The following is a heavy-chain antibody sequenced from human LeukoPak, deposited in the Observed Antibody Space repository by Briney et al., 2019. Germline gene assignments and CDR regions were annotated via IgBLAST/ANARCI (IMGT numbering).Heavy chain of an antibody. CDR3: AKEGTAMASSYFDY. CDR1: GFTFSSYG. D-gene: IGHD5-18*01. J-gene: IGHJ4*02. V-gene: IGHV3-30*18. Sequence: GGSLRLSCAASGFTFSSYGMQWVRQAPGKGLEWVAVISPDGTVQHYADSVKGRFTISRDNSDNTLYLQMNSLRDEDTAMYYCAKEGTAMASSYFDYWGQGTLITVSS. CDR2: ISPDGTVQ.